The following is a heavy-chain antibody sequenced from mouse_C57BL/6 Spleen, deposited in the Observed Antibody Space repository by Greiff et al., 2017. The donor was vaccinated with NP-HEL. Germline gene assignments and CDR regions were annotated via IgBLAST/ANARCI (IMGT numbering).Heavy chain of an antibody. CDR2: IRNKANGYTT. CDR1: GFTFTDYY. CDR3: ARGDGYLDY. D-gene: IGHD2-3*01. Sequence: EVQLVESGGGLVQPGGSLSLSCAASGFTFTDYYMSWVRQPPGKALEWLGFIRNKANGYTTEYSASVKGRFTISRDNSQSILYLQMNALRAEDSATYYCARGDGYLDYWGQGTTLTVSS. V-gene: IGHV7-3*01. J-gene: IGHJ2*01.